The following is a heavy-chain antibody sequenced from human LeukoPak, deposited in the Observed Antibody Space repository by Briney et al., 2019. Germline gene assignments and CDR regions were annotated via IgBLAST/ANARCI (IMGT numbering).Heavy chain of an antibody. D-gene: IGHD1-20*01. CDR2: ISWNSGSI. J-gene: IGHJ6*02. CDR1: GVTFDDYA. Sequence: GGSLRLSCAASGVTFDDYAMHWVRQAPGKGLEWVSGISWNSGSIGYADSVKGRFTISRDNAKNSLYLQMNSLRAEDTALYYCAKDKGMTGYNGMDVWGQGTTVTVSS. V-gene: IGHV3-9*01. CDR3: AKDKGMTGYNGMDV.